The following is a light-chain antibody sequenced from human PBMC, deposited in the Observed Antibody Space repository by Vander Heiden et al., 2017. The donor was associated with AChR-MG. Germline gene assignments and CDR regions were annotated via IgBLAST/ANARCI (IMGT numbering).Light chain of an antibody. Sequence: EIVMTQSPATLSVSPGERATLSCSASQSVSSNLAWYQQKPGQAPRLLIYGASTRATGSPARFSGSGSGTEFTLTISRLQSEDFAVYYCQQYNNWPPLTFGGGTKVEIK. V-gene: IGKV3-15*01. CDR2: GAS. CDR3: QQYNNWPPLT. CDR1: QSVSSN. J-gene: IGKJ4*01.